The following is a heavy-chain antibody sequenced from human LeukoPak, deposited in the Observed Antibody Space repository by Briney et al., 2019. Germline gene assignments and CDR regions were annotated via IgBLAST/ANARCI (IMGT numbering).Heavy chain of an antibody. J-gene: IGHJ6*03. D-gene: IGHD3-3*01. Sequence: GGSLRLSCAASGFTFSSYSMNWVRQAPGKGLEWVSSISSSSSYIYYADSVKGRFTISRDNANNSLYLQMNSLRAEDTAVYYCARDFTGVVIGPYSQYYYYYMDVWGKGTTVTVSS. CDR2: ISSSSSYI. CDR3: ARDFTGVVIGPYSQYYYYYMDV. CDR1: GFTFSSYS. V-gene: IGHV3-21*01.